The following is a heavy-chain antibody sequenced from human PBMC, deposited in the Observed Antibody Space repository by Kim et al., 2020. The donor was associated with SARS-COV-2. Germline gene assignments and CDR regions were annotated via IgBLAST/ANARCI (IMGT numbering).Heavy chain of an antibody. CDR1: GFTFSSYS. D-gene: IGHD3-9*01. V-gene: IGHV3-21*04. Sequence: GESLRLSCAASGFTFSSYSMNWVRQAPGKGLEWVSSISSSSSYIYYADSVKGRFTISRDNAKNSLYLQMNSLRAEDTAVYYCASDRTLVDDDILAGYRGLAAFDIWGEGAMVTVSS. CDR3: ASDRTLVDDDILAGYRGLAAFDI. J-gene: IGHJ3*02. CDR2: ISSSSSYI.